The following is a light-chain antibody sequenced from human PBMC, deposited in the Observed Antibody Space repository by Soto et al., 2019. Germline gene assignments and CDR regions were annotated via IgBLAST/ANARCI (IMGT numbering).Light chain of an antibody. CDR1: SSDVGGYNY. CDR2: EVY. CDR3: SSYVGTNSYV. Sequence: LTQPPSASGSPGQSVTISCTGTSSDVGGYNYVSWYQHHPGKAPKLIIYEVYKRPSGVPDRFSGSKSGNTAALTVSGLQAEDEADYYCSSYVGTNSYVFGTGTKVTFL. V-gene: IGLV2-8*01. J-gene: IGLJ1*01.